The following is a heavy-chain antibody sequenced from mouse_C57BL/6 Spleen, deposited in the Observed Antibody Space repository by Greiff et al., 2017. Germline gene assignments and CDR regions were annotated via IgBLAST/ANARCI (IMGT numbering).Heavy chain of an antibody. Sequence: EVMLVESGGGLVQPGGSLKLSCAASGFTFSDYYMYWVRQTPEKRLEWVAYISNGGGSTYYPDTVKGRFTISRDNAKNTLYLQMSRLKSEDTAMYYCARGHDGYDYWGQGTTLTVSS. CDR3: ARGHDGYDY. J-gene: IGHJ2*01. D-gene: IGHD2-3*01. CDR1: GFTFSDYY. V-gene: IGHV5-12*01. CDR2: ISNGGGST.